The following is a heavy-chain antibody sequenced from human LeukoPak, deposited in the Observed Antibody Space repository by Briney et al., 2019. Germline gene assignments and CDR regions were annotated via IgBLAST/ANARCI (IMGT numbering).Heavy chain of an antibody. Sequence: PSETLSLTCAVYGGSFSGYYWSWIRQPPGKGLEWIGEINHSGSTNYNPSLKSRVTISVDTSKNQFSLKLSSVTAADTAVYYCVRGFKITIAAAAVHWFDPWGQGTLVTVSS. D-gene: IGHD6-13*01. CDR2: INHSGST. CDR3: VRGFKITIAAAAVHWFDP. J-gene: IGHJ5*02. CDR1: GGSFSGYY. V-gene: IGHV4-34*01.